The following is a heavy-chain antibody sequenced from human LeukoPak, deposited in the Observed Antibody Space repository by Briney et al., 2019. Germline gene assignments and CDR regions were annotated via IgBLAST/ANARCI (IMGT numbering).Heavy chain of an antibody. J-gene: IGHJ2*01. CDR2: IYYSGTT. V-gene: IGHV4-59*08. CDR3: ARRAAPNWYDL. CDR1: GGSISSYY. Sequence: SETLSLTCTVSGGSISSYYWSWTRQPPGKGLEWIGYIYYSGTTNYNPSLKSRVTISVDTSKNQFSLKLNSVTAADTAVYYCARRAAPNWYDLWGRGTLVTVSS. D-gene: IGHD1-1*01.